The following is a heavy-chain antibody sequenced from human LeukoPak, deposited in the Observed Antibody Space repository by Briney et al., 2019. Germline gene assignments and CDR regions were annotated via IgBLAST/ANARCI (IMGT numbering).Heavy chain of an antibody. CDR3: ARDPLEAGSLNFDY. D-gene: IGHD3-3*01. CDR2: IYYRSKWYN. J-gene: IGHJ4*02. V-gene: IGHV6-1*01. CDR1: GDSVSTNSAA. Sequence: SQTLSLTCVISGDSVSTNSAAWNWIRQSPSGGLEWLGRIYYRSKWYNDYAVSVKSRIAITPDTSKNQFSLQLNSVTPEDTAVYYCARDPLEAGSLNFDYWGQGTLVTVSS.